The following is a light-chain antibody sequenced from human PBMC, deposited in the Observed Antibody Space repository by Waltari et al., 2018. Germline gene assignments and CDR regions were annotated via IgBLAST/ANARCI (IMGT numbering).Light chain of an antibody. Sequence: DIQLTQSPSFLSASVGDRVTITCRASQGISSYLSWYQQKPGKAPKILIYAASTLHSGVPSSFSGSGSGTDFTLTISSLQPEDSATYFCLQLSSYPLTFGGGPTVE. J-gene: IGKJ4*01. CDR2: AAS. V-gene: IGKV1-9*01. CDR3: LQLSSYPLT. CDR1: QGISSY.